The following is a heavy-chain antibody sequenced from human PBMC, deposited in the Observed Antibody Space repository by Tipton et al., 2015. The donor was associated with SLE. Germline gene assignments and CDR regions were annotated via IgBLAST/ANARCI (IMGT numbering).Heavy chain of an antibody. CDR3: ARLTPWGYDY. Sequence: TLSLTCTVSGDTIDGNTYFWDWVRQPPGKGLMLIGSISYSGATSYNPSLKSRVTISVDTSKNQFSLSLISVTAADTAVYYCARLTPWGYDYWGPGMLVTVSS. CDR1: GDTIDGNTYF. D-gene: IGHD7-27*01. CDR2: ISYSGAT. V-gene: IGHV4-39*07. J-gene: IGHJ4*02.